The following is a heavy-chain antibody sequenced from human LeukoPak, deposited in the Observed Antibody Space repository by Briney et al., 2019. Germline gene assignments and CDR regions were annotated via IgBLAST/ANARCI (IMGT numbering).Heavy chain of an antibody. V-gene: IGHV3-21*01. Sequence: GGSLRLSCGGSGFTFSSYTMNWVRQAPGKGLEGVASISSSATYIYYADSVRGRFTISRDDAKKSVFLHMNSLRAEDTAVYFCATWDDYGDFVAFEYWGQRTLVTVSS. J-gene: IGHJ4*02. CDR1: GFTFSSYT. CDR2: ISSSATYI. CDR3: ATWDDYGDFVAFEY. D-gene: IGHD4-17*01.